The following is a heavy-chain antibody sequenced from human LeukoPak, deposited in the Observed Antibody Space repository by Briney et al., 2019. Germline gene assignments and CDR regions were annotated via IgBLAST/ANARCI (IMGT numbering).Heavy chain of an antibody. Sequence: GGSLRLSCAASGFTFSSYSMNWVRQAPGKGLEWVSYISSSSSTIYYADSVKGRFTISRDNAKNSLYLQMNSLRAEDTAVYYCARGSSVYCSGGSCYSGLDYWGQGTLVTVSS. J-gene: IGHJ4*02. D-gene: IGHD2-15*01. CDR1: GFTFSSYS. CDR3: ARGSSVYCSGGSCYSGLDY. CDR2: ISSSSSTI. V-gene: IGHV3-48*01.